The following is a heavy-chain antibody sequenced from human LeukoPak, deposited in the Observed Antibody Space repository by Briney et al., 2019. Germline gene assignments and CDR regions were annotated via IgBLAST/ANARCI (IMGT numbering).Heavy chain of an antibody. CDR3: TRGRGSYSLDC. Sequence: GRSLRLSCAASGFTLSNYAMHWVRQAPGKGLEWGAIISYDGSNEHYADSVKGRFTISRDNSKNTLYLQMNSLRAEDTAIYYCTRGRGSYSLDCWGRGTLVTVTS. CDR2: ISYDGSNE. J-gene: IGHJ4*02. CDR1: GFTLSNYA. D-gene: IGHD1-26*01. V-gene: IGHV3-30*01.